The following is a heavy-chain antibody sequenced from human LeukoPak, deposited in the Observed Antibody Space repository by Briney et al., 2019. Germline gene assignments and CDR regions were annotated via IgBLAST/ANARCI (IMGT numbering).Heavy chain of an antibody. V-gene: IGHV3-66*01. CDR3: ARANDKAYGDYGDFDY. CDR1: GFTVSSIY. D-gene: IGHD4-17*01. J-gene: IGHJ4*02. CDR2: IYSGGST. Sequence: PGGSLRLSCAASGFTVSSIYMSWVRQAPGKGLEWVSVIYSGGSTYYADSVRGRFTFSRDNSKNTLYLQMNGLRAEDTAVYYCARANDKAYGDYGDFDYWGQGTLVTVSS.